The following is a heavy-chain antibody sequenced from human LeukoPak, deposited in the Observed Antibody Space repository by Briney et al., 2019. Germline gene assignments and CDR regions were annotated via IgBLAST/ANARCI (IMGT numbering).Heavy chain of an antibody. Sequence: GGSLRLSCAASGFTFSNYAMSWVRQAPGKGPEWVSAISGSGGSTYYPDSVKGRFTISRDNSKNTLYLQMHSLRAEDTAVYYCARAVDDYVWGSYRPPGHWGQGTLVTVSS. J-gene: IGHJ4*02. V-gene: IGHV3-23*01. CDR2: ISGSGGST. CDR3: ARAVDDYVWGSYRPPGH. CDR1: GFTFSNYA. D-gene: IGHD3-16*02.